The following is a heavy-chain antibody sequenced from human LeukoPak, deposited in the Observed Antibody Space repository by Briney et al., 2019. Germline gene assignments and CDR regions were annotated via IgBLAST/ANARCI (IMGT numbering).Heavy chain of an antibody. CDR1: ASTFAGYY. V-gene: IGHV1-2*02. CDR3: ARDRDYSATSGLFDY. Sequence: SVNVSCQLSASTFAGYYIHWVRQAAGGGLEWVGWINPYRGVITSAQKFQGRVAMTRDATISTAYMELTGMKSDDTAVYYCARDRDYSATSGLFDYWGQGTLVTVSS. D-gene: IGHD2-15*01. CDR2: INPYRGVI. J-gene: IGHJ4*02.